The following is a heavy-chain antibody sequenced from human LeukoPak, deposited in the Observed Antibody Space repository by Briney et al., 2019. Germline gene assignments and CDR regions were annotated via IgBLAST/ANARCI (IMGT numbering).Heavy chain of an antibody. D-gene: IGHD3-10*02. Sequence: GGSLRPSCATSGFNFDRYTIHWVRQAPGKGLEWVSLAGWAGGTTFYSDSVRGRFTISRDSGRKSVYLQMNSLTTDDTAFYFCAKELDTMFFDYWGQGALVTVSS. V-gene: IGHV3-43*01. CDR2: AGWAGGTT. CDR3: AKELDTMFFDY. CDR1: GFNFDRYT. J-gene: IGHJ4*02.